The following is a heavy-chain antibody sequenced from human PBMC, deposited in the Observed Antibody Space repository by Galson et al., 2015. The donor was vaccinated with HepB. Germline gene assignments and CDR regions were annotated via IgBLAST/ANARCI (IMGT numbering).Heavy chain of an antibody. V-gene: IGHV4-38-2*02. D-gene: IGHD6-19*01. J-gene: IGHJ6*02. CDR2: IYHSGST. CDR3: ARVVAVAGTGYYYYYYGMDV. Sequence: ETLSLTCTVSGYSISSGYYWGWIRQPPGKGLEWIGSIYHSGSTYYNPSLKSRVTISVDTSKNQFSLKLSSVTAADTAVYYCARVVAVAGTGYYYYYYGMDVWGQGTTVTVSS. CDR1: GYSISSGYY.